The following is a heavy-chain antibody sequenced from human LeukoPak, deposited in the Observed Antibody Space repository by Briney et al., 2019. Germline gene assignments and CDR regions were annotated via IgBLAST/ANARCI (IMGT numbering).Heavy chain of an antibody. CDR3: ARVVGKYSSSWYY. V-gene: IGHV4-34*01. Sequence: PGGSLRLSCTASGFTFSDYYMSWIREAPGKGLEWIGEINHSGSTNYNPSLKGRVTISVDTSKNQFSLKLRSVTAADTAVYYCARVVGKYSSSWYYWGQGTLVTVSS. CDR2: INHSGST. J-gene: IGHJ4*02. CDR1: GFTFSDYY. D-gene: IGHD6-13*01.